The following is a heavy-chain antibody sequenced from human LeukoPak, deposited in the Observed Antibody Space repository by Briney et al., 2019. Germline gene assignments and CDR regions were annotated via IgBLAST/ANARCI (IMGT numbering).Heavy chain of an antibody. J-gene: IGHJ4*02. CDR1: GFAFDKYA. CDR2: INDDGRER. D-gene: IGHD1-26*01. Sequence: GGSLSLSCAASGFAFDKYASTGARQAPGKGLEWVSNINDDGRERHYSDSVKGRFTISRDNSKNTLFLQMDSLRAEDTAVYYCANAQWKVGATYYFDYWGQGLLVTVSS. V-gene: IGHV3-23*01. CDR3: ANAQWKVGATYYFDY.